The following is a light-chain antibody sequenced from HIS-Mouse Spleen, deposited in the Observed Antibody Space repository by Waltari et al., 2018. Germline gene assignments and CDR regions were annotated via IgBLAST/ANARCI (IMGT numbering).Light chain of an antibody. J-gene: IGLJ2*01. CDR1: ALPQNC. V-gene: IGLV3-10*01. CDR2: EDS. Sequence: SYELTQPPSVSVSPGQTARITCSGDALPQNCAYWDQQKSAQAPVLVIYEDSKRPSGIPGRFSGSSSGTMATLTISGAQVEDEADYYCYSTDSSGNHRVFGGGTKLTVL. CDR3: YSTDSSGNHRV.